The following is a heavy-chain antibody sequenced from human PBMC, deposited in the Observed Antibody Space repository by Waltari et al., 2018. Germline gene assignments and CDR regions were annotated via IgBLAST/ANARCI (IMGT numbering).Heavy chain of an antibody. J-gene: IGHJ4*02. D-gene: IGHD2-2*01. Sequence: QVQLQESGQGLVKPSGTLSLTFAVSGDSVSGNYWWSWVRQSPEKGLEWIGQVHHSGKTHYNPSIQSRVTISVDSPKNHFSLTLKSVTAADTAVYYCAGDRAIGLFFDYWGRGTLVTVSS. V-gene: IGHV4-4*02. CDR1: GDSVSGNYW. CDR2: VHHSGKT. CDR3: AGDRAIGLFFDY.